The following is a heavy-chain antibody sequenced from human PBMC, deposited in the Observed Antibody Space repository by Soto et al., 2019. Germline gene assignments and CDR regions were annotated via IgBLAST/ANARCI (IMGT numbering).Heavy chain of an antibody. V-gene: IGHV3-74*03. J-gene: IGHJ4*02. CDR3: LRMGDDY. CDR2: ISVDGSDT. Sequence: GGSLRLSCAASGFSLCDYWMHWVRQVPGKGLEWVSRISVDGSDTTYADSVKGRFSISRDNAKNSVFLRMSSLRVEDTAVYWCLRMGDDYWGQGSLVTVSS. D-gene: IGHD3-16*01. CDR1: GFSLCDYW.